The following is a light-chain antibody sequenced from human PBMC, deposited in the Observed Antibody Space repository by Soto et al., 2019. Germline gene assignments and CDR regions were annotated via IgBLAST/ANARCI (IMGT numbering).Light chain of an antibody. CDR2: GAS. J-gene: IGKJ3*01. Sequence: DIQMTQSPSSLSASVGDRVTITCRASQSVTTSLNWYQQKPGTAPKLLIYGASSLLSGVPSRFSGRRSGTDFSFTISSLQPEDFATYYCQQSYKIPFTFGPGTNVDMK. V-gene: IGKV1-39*01. CDR1: QSVTTS. CDR3: QQSYKIPFT.